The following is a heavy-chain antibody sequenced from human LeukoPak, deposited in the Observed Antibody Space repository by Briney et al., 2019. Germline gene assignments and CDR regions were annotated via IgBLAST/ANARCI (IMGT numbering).Heavy chain of an antibody. V-gene: IGHV4-59*01. J-gene: IGHJ3*02. D-gene: IGHD3-22*01. CDR3: ANQSPTYYYDSSGPNHAFDI. CDR2: IYYSGST. Sequence: KSGGSLRLSCAASGFNFSSYAMSWVRPPPGKGLEWIGYIYYSGSTNYNPSLKSRVTIPVHATKTQSSLKLSSVTAANTAGYYCANQSPTYYYDSSGPNHAFDIWGQGTMVTVSS. CDR1: GFNFSSYA.